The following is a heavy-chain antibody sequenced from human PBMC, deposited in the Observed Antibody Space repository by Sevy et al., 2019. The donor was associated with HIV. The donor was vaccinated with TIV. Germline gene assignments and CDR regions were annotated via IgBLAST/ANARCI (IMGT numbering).Heavy chain of an antibody. J-gene: IGHJ4*02. CDR3: ARVLASTSCDF. D-gene: IGHD2-2*01. V-gene: IGHV4-38-2*02. CDR1: AYSMKSDYY. Sequence: SETLSLMCSISAYSMKSDYYWGWIRQSPGKGLEWIGSIHHSGEVYYNPSLRSRATMSVATSKNQFFLRLPSVTAADTAVYYCARVLASTSCDFWGRGIWVTVSS. CDR2: IHHSGEV.